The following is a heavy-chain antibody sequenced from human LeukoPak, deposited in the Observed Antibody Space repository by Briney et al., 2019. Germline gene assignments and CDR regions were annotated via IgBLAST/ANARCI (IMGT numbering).Heavy chain of an antibody. CDR3: ARTTMVRGTYYMDV. CDR1: GGSISTYY. V-gene: IGHV4-59*01. D-gene: IGHD3-10*01. Sequence: SETLSLTCTVSGGSISTYYWSWIRQPPGKGLEWIGCIYNSGGTNYNPSLKSRVTISADTSKNQFSLKLSSVTAADTAVYYCARTTMVRGTYYMDVWGKGTTVTISS. J-gene: IGHJ6*03. CDR2: IYNSGGT.